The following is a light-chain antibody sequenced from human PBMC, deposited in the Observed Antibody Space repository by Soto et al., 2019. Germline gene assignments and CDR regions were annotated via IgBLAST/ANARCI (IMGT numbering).Light chain of an antibody. CDR3: LSYTSSTTYV. CDR2: DVS. CDR1: SSDVGAYNS. V-gene: IGLV2-14*01. J-gene: IGLJ1*01. Sequence: QSALAQPASVSGSPGQSITISCTGTSSDVGAYNSVSWYQQPPGKAPKLVIFDVSDRPSGVSNRFSGSKSGNTASLTISGLQPEDEADYYCLSYTSSTTYVFGTGTQLTVL.